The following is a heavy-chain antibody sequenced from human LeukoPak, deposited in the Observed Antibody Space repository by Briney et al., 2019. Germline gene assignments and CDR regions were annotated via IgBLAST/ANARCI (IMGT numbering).Heavy chain of an antibody. CDR1: GGTFSSYA. Sequence: ALVKVSCKASGGTFSSYAISWVRQAPGQGLEWMGGIIPIFGTANYAQKFQGRVTITADESTSTAYMELSSLRSEDTAVYYCARGGRLYSGSSSRPFDYWGQGTLVTVSS. J-gene: IGHJ4*02. CDR2: IIPIFGTA. CDR3: ARGGRLYSGSSSRPFDY. V-gene: IGHV1-69*01. D-gene: IGHD6-6*01.